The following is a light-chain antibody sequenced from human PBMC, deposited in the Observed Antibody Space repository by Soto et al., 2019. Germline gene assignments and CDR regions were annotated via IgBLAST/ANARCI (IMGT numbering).Light chain of an antibody. CDR1: SSDVGAYDY. J-gene: IGLJ1*01. CDR2: EVS. Sequence: QSALTQPASVSGCPGQSITICCTGTSSDVGAYDYVSWYQQHPDKAPKLMIYEVSNRPSGVSNRFSGSKSVNTATLTISGLQADDEADYYCSSYTSSSTRVFGTGTKVTVL. V-gene: IGLV2-14*03. CDR3: SSYTSSSTRV.